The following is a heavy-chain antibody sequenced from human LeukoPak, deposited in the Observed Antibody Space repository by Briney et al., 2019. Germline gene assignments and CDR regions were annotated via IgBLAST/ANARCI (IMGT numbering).Heavy chain of an antibody. Sequence: ASVKVSCKASGYTFTSYDINWVRQATGQGLEWMGWMNPNSGNTGYAQKFQGRVTMTRNTSISTAYMELSSLRSEDTAVYYCARAPRRAVAGTYRYYLDYWGQGTLVTVSS. J-gene: IGHJ4*02. D-gene: IGHD6-19*01. V-gene: IGHV1-8*01. CDR2: MNPNSGNT. CDR1: GYTFTSYD. CDR3: ARAPRRAVAGTYRYYLDY.